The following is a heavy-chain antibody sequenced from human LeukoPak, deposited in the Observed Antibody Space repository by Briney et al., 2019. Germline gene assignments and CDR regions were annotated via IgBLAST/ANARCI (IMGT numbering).Heavy chain of an antibody. D-gene: IGHD6-13*01. V-gene: IGHV4-34*01. CDR3: ASGYSSSWYARYYFDY. CDR1: GGSFSGYY. J-gene: IGHJ4*02. CDR2: INHRGST. Sequence: SETLSLTCAVYGGSFSGYYWSWIRQPPGEGLEWIGEINHRGSTNYNPSLKSRVTISVDTSKNQFSLKLSSVTAADTAVYYCASGYSSSWYARYYFDYWGQGTLVTVSS.